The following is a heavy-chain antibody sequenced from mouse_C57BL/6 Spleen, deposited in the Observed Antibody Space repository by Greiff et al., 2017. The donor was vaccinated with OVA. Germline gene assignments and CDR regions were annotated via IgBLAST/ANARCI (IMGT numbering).Heavy chain of an antibody. Sequence: QVQLKQPGAELVRPGSSVKLSCKASGYTFPSYWMDWVKQRPGHGLEWIGNIYPSDSETHYNQKFKDKATLTVDKSSSTAYMQLSSLTSEDSAVYYCARDFYFDYWGQGTTLTVSS. J-gene: IGHJ2*01. V-gene: IGHV1-61*01. CDR1: GYTFPSYW. CDR3: ARDFYFDY. CDR2: IYPSDSET.